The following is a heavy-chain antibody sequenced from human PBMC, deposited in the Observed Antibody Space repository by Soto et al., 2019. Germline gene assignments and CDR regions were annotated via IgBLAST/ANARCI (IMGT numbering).Heavy chain of an antibody. Sequence: EVQLVESGGGLVQPGGSLRLSCAASGFTVSNLYMTWVRQAPGKGLQWVAVISSGGSTYYADSVKGRFTISRDTSKNTLYLEINSLRAEDTAVYYCARDTLGGAYDFLHGGQGTLVTVSS. CDR3: ARDTLGGAYDFLH. D-gene: IGHD3-3*01. CDR1: GFTVSNLY. CDR2: ISSGGST. V-gene: IGHV3-66*01. J-gene: IGHJ4*02.